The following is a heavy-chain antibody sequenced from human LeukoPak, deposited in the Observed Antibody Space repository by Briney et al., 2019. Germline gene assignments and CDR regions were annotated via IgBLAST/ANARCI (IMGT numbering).Heavy chain of an antibody. CDR1: GYTFTGYY. J-gene: IGHJ3*02. CDR2: INPNSGGT. D-gene: IGHD2-21*02. V-gene: IGHV1-2*02. Sequence: ASVKVSCKASGYTFTGYYMHWVRQAPGQGLEWMGWINPNSGGTNYAQKFQDRVTMTRDTSITTAYMELSRLRPDDTAVYYCATGQTYCGGDCYPMDAFDIWGQGTMVTVSS. CDR3: ATGQTYCGGDCYPMDAFDI.